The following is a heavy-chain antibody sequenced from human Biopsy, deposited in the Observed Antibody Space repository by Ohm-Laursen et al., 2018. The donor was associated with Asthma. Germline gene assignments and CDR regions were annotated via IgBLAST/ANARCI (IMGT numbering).Heavy chain of an antibody. CDR3: ARHRGYCTGGSCYPDFDY. V-gene: IGHV1-3*01. D-gene: IGHD2-15*01. Sequence: ASVKVSCKASGYTFINYAIHWVRQAPGQRLEWMGWINAGNGNTKYSQKFQGRVTITRDTSTSTAYMELRSLRSDDTAVYYCARHRGYCTGGSCYPDFDYWGQGTLVTVSS. CDR1: GYTFINYA. J-gene: IGHJ4*02. CDR2: INAGNGNT.